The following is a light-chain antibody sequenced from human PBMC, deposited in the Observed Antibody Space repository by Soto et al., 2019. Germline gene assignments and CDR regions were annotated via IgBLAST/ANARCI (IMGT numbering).Light chain of an antibody. CDR2: DVS. V-gene: IGLV2-11*01. CDR3: CSYAGSYTYV. J-gene: IGLJ1*01. Sequence: SVLTQPRSVSGSPGQSVTISCTGTSSDVGGYNYVSWYQQHPGKAPKLMIYDVSKRPSGVPDRFSGSKSGNTASLTISGLQAEDEADYYCCSYAGSYTYVFGTGTKVTAL. CDR1: SSDVGGYNY.